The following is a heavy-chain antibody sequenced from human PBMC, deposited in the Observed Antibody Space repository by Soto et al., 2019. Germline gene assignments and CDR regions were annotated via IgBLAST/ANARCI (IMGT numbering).Heavy chain of an antibody. D-gene: IGHD2-21*02. CDR1: GGTFSSYA. J-gene: IGHJ6*02. CDR2: IIPIFGTA. V-gene: IGHV1-69*13. CDR3: ARDPTLAYCGGDCDSTGMDV. Sequence: SVKVSCKASGGTFSSYAIRWVRQAPGQGLEWMGGIIPIFGTAHYAQKFQGRATITADESTSTAYMELSSLRSEDTAVYYCARDPTLAYCGGDCDSTGMDVWGQGTTVTVSS.